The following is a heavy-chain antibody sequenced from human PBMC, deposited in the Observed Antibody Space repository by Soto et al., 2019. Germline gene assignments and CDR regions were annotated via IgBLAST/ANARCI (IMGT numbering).Heavy chain of an antibody. V-gene: IGHV1-3*01. D-gene: IGHD2-15*01. CDR1: GYTFTSYA. CDR3: ARGYCSGGSCFTDV. CDR2: INAGNGNT. Sequence: ASVKVSCKASGYTFTSYAMHWVRQAPGQRLEWMGWINAGNGNTKYSQKFQGRVTITRDTSASTAYMELSSLRSEDTAVYYCARGYCSGGSCFTDVWGKGTTVTVSS. J-gene: IGHJ6*04.